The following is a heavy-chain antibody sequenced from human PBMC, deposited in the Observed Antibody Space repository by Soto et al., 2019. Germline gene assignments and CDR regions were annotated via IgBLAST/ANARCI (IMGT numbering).Heavy chain of an antibody. V-gene: IGHV3-23*01. CDR2: ISGSGGST. CDR1: GFTFSSYA. J-gene: IGHJ6*03. Sequence: EVQLLESGGGLVQPGGSLRLSCAASGFTFSSYAMSWVRQAPGKGLEWVSAISGSGGSTYYADSVKGRFTISRDNSKNTLYLQMNSLRAEDTAVYYCAATYYYGSGSYYYYMDVWGKGTTVTVSS. D-gene: IGHD3-10*01. CDR3: AATYYYGSGSYYYYMDV.